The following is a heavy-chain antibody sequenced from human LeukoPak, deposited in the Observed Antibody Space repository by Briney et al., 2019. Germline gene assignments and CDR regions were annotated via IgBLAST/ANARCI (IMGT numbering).Heavy chain of an antibody. J-gene: IGHJ4*02. CDR2: INHSGST. CDR1: GGSFSGYY. D-gene: IGHD2-2*02. V-gene: IGHV4-34*01. CDR3: ATIAADCSSTSCYTDNFDY. Sequence: SETLSLTCAVYGGSFSGYYWSWIRQPPGKGLEWIGEINHSGSTNYNPSLKSRVTISVDTSKNQFSLKLSSVTAADTAVYYCATIAADCSSTSCYTDNFDYWGQGTLVTVSP.